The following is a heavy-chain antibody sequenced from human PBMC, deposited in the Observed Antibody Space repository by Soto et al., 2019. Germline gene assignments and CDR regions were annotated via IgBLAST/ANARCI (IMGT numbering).Heavy chain of an antibody. J-gene: IGHJ5*02. V-gene: IGHV4-59*08. CDR3: ARDGSMAPGTNAFQS. D-gene: IGHD3-16*01. CDR2: IYYRANP. Sequence: SETMSVTCTVSGWSISSYDWSWIRKNTGKGLEWIGYIYYRANPNYNPSLKSRVTISQDTSKNQFSLKLSSVTAADTAVYFCARDGSMAPGTNAFQSWGQGTLVTVSS. CDR1: GWSISSYD.